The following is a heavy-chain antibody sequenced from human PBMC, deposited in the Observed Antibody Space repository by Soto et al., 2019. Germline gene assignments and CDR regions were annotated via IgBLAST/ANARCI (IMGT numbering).Heavy chain of an antibody. V-gene: IGHV3-23*01. Sequence: GGSLRLSCAASGFTFSSYAMSWVRQAPGKGLEWVSAISGSGGSTYYADSVKGRFTISRDNSKNTLYLQMNSLRAEDTAVYYCENYCSSNRCYVDGMDVWGQGTTVTVSS. CDR1: GFTFSSYA. CDR3: ENYCSSNRCYVDGMDV. J-gene: IGHJ6*02. CDR2: ISGSGGST. D-gene: IGHD2-2*01.